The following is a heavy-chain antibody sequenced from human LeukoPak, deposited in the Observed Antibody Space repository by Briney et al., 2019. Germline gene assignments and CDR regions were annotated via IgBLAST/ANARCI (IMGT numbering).Heavy chain of an antibody. J-gene: IGHJ3*02. Sequence: ASVKVPCKASGGTFSSYAISWVRQAPGQGLEWMGGIIPIFGTANYAQKFQGRVTITADESTSTAYMELSSLRSEDTAVYYCARSSRAAVAGNAAFDIWGQGTMVTVSS. CDR2: IIPIFGTA. V-gene: IGHV1-69*13. CDR3: ARSSRAAVAGNAAFDI. D-gene: IGHD6-19*01. CDR1: GGTFSSYA.